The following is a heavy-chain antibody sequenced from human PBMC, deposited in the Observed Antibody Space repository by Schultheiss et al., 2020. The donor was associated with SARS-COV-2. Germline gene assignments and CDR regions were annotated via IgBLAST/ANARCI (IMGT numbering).Heavy chain of an antibody. CDR2: IHYNRGT. J-gene: IGHJ6*02. Sequence: SQTLSLTCTVSGGSISSYYWSWIRQPPGKGLEWIGYIHYNRGTYYNPSLKSRVSMSVDTSKNQFSLKLSSVTAADTAVYYCARDTHDSSGYGMDVWGQGTTVTVSS. CDR3: ARDTHDSSGYGMDV. CDR1: GGSISSYY. D-gene: IGHD3-22*01. V-gene: IGHV4-59*12.